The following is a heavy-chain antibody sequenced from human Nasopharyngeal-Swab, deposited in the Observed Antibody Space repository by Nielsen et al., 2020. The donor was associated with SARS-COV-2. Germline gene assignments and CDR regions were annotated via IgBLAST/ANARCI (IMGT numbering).Heavy chain of an antibody. Sequence: ASVKVSCKASGYTFTGYYMHWVRQAPGQGLEWMGWINPNSGGTNYAQKFQGRVTMTRDTSISTAYMELSRLRSDDTAVYYCAAQPLVVAATGGFDPWGQGTLVTVSS. CDR2: INPNSGGT. D-gene: IGHD2-15*01. CDR1: GYTFTGYY. V-gene: IGHV1-2*02. J-gene: IGHJ5*02. CDR3: AAQPLVVAATGGFDP.